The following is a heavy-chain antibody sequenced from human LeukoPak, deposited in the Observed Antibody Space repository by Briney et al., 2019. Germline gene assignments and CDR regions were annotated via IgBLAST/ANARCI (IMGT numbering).Heavy chain of an antibody. V-gene: IGHV3-66*02. CDR2: IYSGDST. CDR1: GFSSTY. CDR3: ARDLWDGTGY. D-gene: IGHD3-3*01. J-gene: IGHJ4*02. Sequence: TGGSLRLSCVASGFSSTYTSWVRQAPGEGLEWVSVIYSGDSTYYADSVRGRFTISRDISKNTVYLQMNSLRPEDTAVYYCARDLWDGTGYWGQGTLVTVAS.